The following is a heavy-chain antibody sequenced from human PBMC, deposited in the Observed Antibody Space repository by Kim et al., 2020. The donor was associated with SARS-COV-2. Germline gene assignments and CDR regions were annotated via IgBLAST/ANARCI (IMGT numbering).Heavy chain of an antibody. Sequence: NYNPTLKSQVTISVDTSKNQFSLKLSSVTAADTAVYYCARVLGYSYGFDYWGQGTLVTVSS. V-gene: IGHV4-59*01. D-gene: IGHD5-18*01. CDR3: ARVLGYSYGFDY. J-gene: IGHJ4*02.